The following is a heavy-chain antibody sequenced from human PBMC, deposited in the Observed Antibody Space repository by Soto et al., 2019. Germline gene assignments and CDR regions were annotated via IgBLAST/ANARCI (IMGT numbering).Heavy chain of an antibody. CDR3: AITVGPYYHYSYMDV. D-gene: IGHD1-20*01. CDR1: GFTVSSNY. J-gene: IGHJ6*03. CDR2: IYSGGST. V-gene: IGHV3-53*01. Sequence: GGSLRLSCAASGFTVSSNYMSWVRQAPGKGLEWVSVIYSGGSTYYADSVKGRFTISRHNSKNTLYLQMNSLRAEDTAVYYCAITVGPYYHYSYMDVRGKGTTVTCSS.